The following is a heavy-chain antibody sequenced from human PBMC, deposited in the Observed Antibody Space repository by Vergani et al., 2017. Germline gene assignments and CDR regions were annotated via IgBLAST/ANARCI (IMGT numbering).Heavy chain of an antibody. J-gene: IGHJ3*02. CDR1: GFTFSSYW. V-gene: IGHV3-7*03. D-gene: IGHD3-22*01. CDR3: ARDYYDSSSSPPNAFDI. CDR2: IKQDGSEK. Sequence: EVQLVESGGGLVQPGGSLRLSCAASGFTFSSYWMSWVRQAPGKGLEWVANIKQDGSEKYYVDSVKGRFTISRDNAKNSLYLQMNSLRAEDTAVYYCARDYYDSSSSPPNAFDIWGQGTMVTVSS.